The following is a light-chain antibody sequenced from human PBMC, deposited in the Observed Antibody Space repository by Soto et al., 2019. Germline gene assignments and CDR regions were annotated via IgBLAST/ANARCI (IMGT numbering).Light chain of an antibody. CDR3: ETWDTNTRV. Sequence: QAVVTQSSSASAYLGSSVKMTCTLSSGHSSYIIAWHQQQPGKAPRHLMKFEGSGTYNKGSGIPDRFSGSSSGADRYLTISNLQFEDEADYYCETWDTNTRVFGGGTKLTVL. V-gene: IGLV4-60*02. CDR2: FEGSGTY. J-gene: IGLJ3*02. CDR1: SGHSSYI.